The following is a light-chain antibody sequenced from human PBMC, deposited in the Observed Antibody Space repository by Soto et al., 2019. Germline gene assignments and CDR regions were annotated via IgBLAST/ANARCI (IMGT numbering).Light chain of an antibody. Sequence: QSAVTQPASVSGSPGQSITISCTGTSSVVGSYNLVSWYQQHPGKAPKLMIYEGSKRPSGVSNRFSGSKSGNTASLTISGLQADYEADYSCCSYAGSSTYVFGTGTEVTVL. CDR2: EGS. V-gene: IGLV2-23*01. CDR3: CSYAGSSTYV. J-gene: IGLJ1*01. CDR1: SSVVGSYNL.